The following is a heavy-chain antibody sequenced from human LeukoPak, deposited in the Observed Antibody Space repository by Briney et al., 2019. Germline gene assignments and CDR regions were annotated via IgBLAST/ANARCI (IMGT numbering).Heavy chain of an antibody. J-gene: IGHJ4*02. Sequence: KPSETLSLTCAVYGGSFSGYYWSWIRQPPGKGLEWIGEINHSGSTNYNPSLKSRVTISVDTSKNQFSLKLSSVTAADTAVYYCARAGGRYSSGWSYFDYWGQGTLVTVSS. CDR2: INHSGST. V-gene: IGHV4-34*01. D-gene: IGHD6-19*01. CDR1: GGSFSGYY. CDR3: ARAGGRYSSGWSYFDY.